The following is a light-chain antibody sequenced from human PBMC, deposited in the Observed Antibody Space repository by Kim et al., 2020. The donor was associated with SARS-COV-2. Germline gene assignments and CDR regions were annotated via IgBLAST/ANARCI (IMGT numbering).Light chain of an antibody. CDR2: EVS. Sequence: QSALTQPPSVSGSPGQSVTISCTGTSSDVGSYNRVSWYQQPPGTAPKLMIYEVSNRPSGVPDRFSGSKSGNTASLTISGLQAEDEADYYCYSFTSSTTWVFGGGNQRTVL. V-gene: IGLV2-18*02. J-gene: IGLJ3*02. CDR3: YSFTSSTTWV. CDR1: SSDVGSYNR.